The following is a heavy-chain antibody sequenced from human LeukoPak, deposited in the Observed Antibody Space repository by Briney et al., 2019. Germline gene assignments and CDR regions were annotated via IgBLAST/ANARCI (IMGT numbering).Heavy chain of an antibody. CDR2: ISSSGSTI. J-gene: IGHJ4*02. CDR1: GFTFSSYE. Sequence: PGGSLRLSCAASGFTFSSYEMNWVRQAPGKGLEWVSYISSSGSTIYYADSVKGRFTISRDSAKNSLYLQMNSLRAEDTAVYYCARENGDYPFDYWGQGTLVSVSS. CDR3: ARENGDYPFDY. D-gene: IGHD4-17*01. V-gene: IGHV3-48*03.